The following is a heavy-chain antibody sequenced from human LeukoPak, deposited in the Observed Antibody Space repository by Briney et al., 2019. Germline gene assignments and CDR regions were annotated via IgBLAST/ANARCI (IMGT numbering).Heavy chain of an antibody. J-gene: IGHJ6*03. CDR1: GGSVHSYDHY. D-gene: IGHD5-18*01. CDR2: IYSSGTT. Sequence: SDTLSLTCTVSGGSVHSYDHYWAWIRQPPGKGLEWMGTIYSSGTTSYDPSLKRRVTISVDTSSNPFYLNLITVTAADTALYYCARQPHSYGPDYYYYYMDLWGTGTTVTVSS. CDR3: ARQPHSYGPDYYYYYMDL. V-gene: IGHV4-39*01.